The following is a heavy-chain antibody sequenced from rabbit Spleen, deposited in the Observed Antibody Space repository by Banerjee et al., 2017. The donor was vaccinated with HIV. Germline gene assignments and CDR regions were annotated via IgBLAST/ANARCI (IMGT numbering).Heavy chain of an antibody. CDR3: VREVAGKFGL. CDR2: IDPIFGRT. D-gene: IGHD4-1*01. Sequence: QEQLVESGGGLVQPEGSLTLTCKASGFSFSSGYDMCWVRQAPGKGLEWIGYIDPIFGRTYYASWVDGRFTISSHNAQNTLYLQLNSLTAADTATYFCVREVAGKFGLWGPGTLVTVS. V-gene: IGHV1S43*01. CDR1: GFSFSSGYD. J-gene: IGHJ4*01.